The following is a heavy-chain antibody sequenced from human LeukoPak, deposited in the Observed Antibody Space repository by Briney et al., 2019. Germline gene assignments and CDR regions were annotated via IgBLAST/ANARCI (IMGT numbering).Heavy chain of an antibody. CDR2: ISGSGGST. CDR3: ANTPHYYDSSGYYADY. Sequence: GGSLRLSCAASGFTFSSYAMRWVRQAPGKGLEWVSAISGSGGSTYYADSVKGRFTISRDNSKNTLYLQMNSLRAEDTAVYYCANTPHYYDSSGYYADYWGQGTLVTVSS. D-gene: IGHD3-22*01. J-gene: IGHJ4*02. CDR1: GFTFSSYA. V-gene: IGHV3-23*01.